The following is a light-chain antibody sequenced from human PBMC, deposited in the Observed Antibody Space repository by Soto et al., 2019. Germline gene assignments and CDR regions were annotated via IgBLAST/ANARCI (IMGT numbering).Light chain of an antibody. Sequence: DIQMTQSPSTLSGSVGDRVTITCRASQTISSWLAWYQQKPEKAPKLLIYKASTIKSGVPSRLSGSGSGTEFTLTISSLQPDDFAGDYCQHYMSYSVAFNQGTKV. CDR3: QHYMSYSVA. CDR1: QTISSW. J-gene: IGKJ1*01. V-gene: IGKV1-5*03. CDR2: KAS.